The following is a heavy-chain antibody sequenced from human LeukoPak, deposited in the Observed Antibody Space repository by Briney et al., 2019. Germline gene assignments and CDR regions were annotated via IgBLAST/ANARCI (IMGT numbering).Heavy chain of an antibody. V-gene: IGHV4-59*08. J-gene: IGHJ4*02. D-gene: IGHD1-26*01. CDR2: IYYSGST. CDR1: GGSISSYY. Sequence: SETLSLTCTVSGGSISSYYWSWIRQPPGKGLEWIGYIYYSGSTNYNPSLKSRVTISVDTSKNQFSLKLSSVTAADTAVYYCARRALVGATTRFDYWGQGTLVTVSS. CDR3: ARRALVGATTRFDY.